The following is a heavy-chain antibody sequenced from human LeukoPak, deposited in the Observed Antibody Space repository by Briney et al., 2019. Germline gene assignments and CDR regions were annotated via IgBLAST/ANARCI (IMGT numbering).Heavy chain of an antibody. CDR2: ISWNSGSI. CDR1: GFTFDDYA. J-gene: IGHJ6*02. CDR3: AKGLGYCSSTSCSKLSYYYGMDV. Sequence: PEGSLRLSCAASGFTFDDYAMHWVRQAPGKGLEWVSGISWNSGSIGYADSVKGRFTISRDNAKNSLYLQMNSLRAEDTALYYCAKGLGYCSSTSCSKLSYYYGMDVWGQGTTVTVSS. D-gene: IGHD2-2*01. V-gene: IGHV3-9*01.